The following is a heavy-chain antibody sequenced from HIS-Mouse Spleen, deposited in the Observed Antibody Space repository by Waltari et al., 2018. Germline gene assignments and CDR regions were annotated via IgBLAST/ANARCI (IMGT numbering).Heavy chain of an antibody. CDR1: GYSFTSYW. CDR3: ARLGYYDFWSGYYSGWFDP. V-gene: IGHV5-51*03. D-gene: IGHD3-3*01. CDR2: IYPGDSDT. Sequence: EVQLVQSGAEVKKPGESLKISCKGSGYSFTSYWIGWVRQIPGNGLEWMGIIYPGDSDTRYSPSFQGQVTISADKSISTAYLQWSSLKASDTAMYYCARLGYYDFWSGYYSGWFDPWGQGTLVTVSS. J-gene: IGHJ5*02.